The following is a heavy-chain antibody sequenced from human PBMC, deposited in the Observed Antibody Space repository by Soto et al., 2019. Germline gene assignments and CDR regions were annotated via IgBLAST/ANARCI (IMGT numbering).Heavy chain of an antibody. CDR2: INHSGGT. Sequence: QVQLQEWGAGLLKPSETLSLTCDIYDASFSGYYWSWIRQPPGKGLEWSGEINHSGGTNSNASLKCPGTLSLGKSKTQFSLKLTYVTAADTAVYFCAKGSFETSPFDYWDQGTLVTVSS. CDR1: DASFSGYY. CDR3: AKGSFETSPFDY. V-gene: IGHV4-34*01. J-gene: IGHJ4*02.